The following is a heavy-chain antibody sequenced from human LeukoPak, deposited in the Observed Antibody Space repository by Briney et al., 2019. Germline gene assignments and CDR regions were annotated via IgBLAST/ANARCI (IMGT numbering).Heavy chain of an antibody. CDR2: ISWNSGSI. Sequence: GGSLRLPCAAPGFTYDDYAMHWVRQAPGKGPEWVSGISWNSGSIGYADSVKGRFTISRDNSKNTLDLQMNSLGAEDTAVYYCVKRVDYGDYHLGCWGQGTLVTVSS. V-gene: IGHV3-9*01. D-gene: IGHD4-17*01. CDR1: GFTYDDYA. J-gene: IGHJ4*02. CDR3: VKRVDYGDYHLGC.